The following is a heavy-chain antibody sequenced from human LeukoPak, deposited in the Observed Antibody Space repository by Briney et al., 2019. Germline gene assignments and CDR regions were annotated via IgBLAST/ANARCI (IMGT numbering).Heavy chain of an antibody. D-gene: IGHD6-19*01. CDR2: IQRDGSEK. CDR3: ARIHIAVAGITDY. J-gene: IGHJ4*02. V-gene: IGHV3-7*01. CDR1: GFTFSNYW. Sequence: GGSLRLSCAASGFTFSNYWMNWVRQAPGKGLEWVASIQRDGSEKYYVESVKGRFTISRDNAKNSLYLQMNSLRAEDTAVYYCARIHIAVAGITDYWGQGTLVTVSS.